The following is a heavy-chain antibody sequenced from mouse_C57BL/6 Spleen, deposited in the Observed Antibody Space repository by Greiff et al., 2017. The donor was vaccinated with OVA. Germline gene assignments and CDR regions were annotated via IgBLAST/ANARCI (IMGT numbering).Heavy chain of an antibody. CDR3: TRAFWDGDYAMDY. J-gene: IGHJ4*01. Sequence: VQLQQSGTVLARPGASVKLSCKTSGYTFTSYWMHWVKQRPGQGLEWIGAIYPGNSDTSYNQKFKGKAKLTAVTSASTAYMELSSLTNEDSAVYYCTRAFWDGDYAMDYWGQGTSVTVSS. D-gene: IGHD4-1*01. V-gene: IGHV1-5*01. CDR1: GYTFTSYW. CDR2: IYPGNSDT.